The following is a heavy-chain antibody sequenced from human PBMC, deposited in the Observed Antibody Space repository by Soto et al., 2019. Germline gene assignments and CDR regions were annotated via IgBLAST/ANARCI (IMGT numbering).Heavy chain of an antibody. D-gene: IGHD5-12*01. CDR3: ARDEVATNSFYGMDV. V-gene: IGHV1-18*01. CDR1: GYTFTSYG. CDR2: ISTYNGNT. Sequence: QVQLVQSGAEVKKPGASVKVSCKASGYTFTSYGISWVRQAPGQGLEWMGWISTYNGNTNYAQKFPGRVTMTTATSTSTADMELRSLRSDDTAVYYCARDEVATNSFYGMDVWGQGSTVTVAS. J-gene: IGHJ6*02.